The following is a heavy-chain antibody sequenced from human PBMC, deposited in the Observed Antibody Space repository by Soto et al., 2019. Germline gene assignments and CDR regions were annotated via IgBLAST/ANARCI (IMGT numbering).Heavy chain of an antibody. CDR1: GFTLDEFA. D-gene: IGHD1-20*01. CDR2: ISWNSGSI. V-gene: IGHV3-9*01. Sequence: SLRLSLATSGFTLDEFAIHWVPAAPGKGLEWVSGISWNSGSIGYADSVKGRYTISRDNAKNSLYLQMNSLRAEDTALYYCAKEGITGPSYYFDYWGQGTLVTVSS. J-gene: IGHJ4*02. CDR3: AKEGITGPSYYFDY.